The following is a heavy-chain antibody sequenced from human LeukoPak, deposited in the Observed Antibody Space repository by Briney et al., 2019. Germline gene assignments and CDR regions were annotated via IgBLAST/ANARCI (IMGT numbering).Heavy chain of an antibody. Sequence: PGGSLRLSCAASEFTFSSYPMSWVRQAPGKGLEWVSAIGADGGDTYYAHSVKGRFTISRDNSKNTLYLQMNGLRAEDTALYYCAKGRYCTGGTCTLFHYWGQGTLVTVSS. CDR1: EFTFSSYP. V-gene: IGHV3-23*01. D-gene: IGHD2-15*01. CDR3: AKGRYCTGGTCTLFHY. CDR2: IGADGGDT. J-gene: IGHJ4*02.